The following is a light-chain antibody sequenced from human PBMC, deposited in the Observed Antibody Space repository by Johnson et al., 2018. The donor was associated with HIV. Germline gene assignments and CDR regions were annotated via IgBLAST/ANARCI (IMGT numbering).Light chain of an antibody. V-gene: IGLV1-51*02. CDR3: GTWDSILSAPRV. J-gene: IGLJ1*01. Sequence: QSVLSQPPSVSAAPGQKVTISCSGSSSDMGNYAVSWYQQLPGTAPKLLIYENNKRPSGIPDRFSGSKSGTSATLGITGIQTGDEADYYCGTWDSILSAPRVFGTGTKVTVL. CDR2: ENN. CDR1: SSDMGNYA.